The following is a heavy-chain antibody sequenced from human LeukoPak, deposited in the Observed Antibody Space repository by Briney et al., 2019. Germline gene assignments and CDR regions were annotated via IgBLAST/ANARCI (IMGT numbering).Heavy chain of an antibody. CDR1: GDSITGYS. V-gene: IGHV4-59*01. CDR3: ARDRGDYGDYFDTDWYFDL. CDR2: IYYNGDT. Sequence: SSETLSLTCSVSGDSITGYSWSWIRQTPGKGLEWIGYIYYNGDTHYNPSLNSRLSMSVDTPNKQFSLNLRSVTAADTAVYYCARDRGDYGDYFDTDWYFDLWGRGTLVTVSS. D-gene: IGHD4-17*01. J-gene: IGHJ2*01.